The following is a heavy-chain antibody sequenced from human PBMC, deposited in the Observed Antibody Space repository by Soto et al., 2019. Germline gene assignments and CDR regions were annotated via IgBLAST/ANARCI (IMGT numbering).Heavy chain of an antibody. CDR2: IYWNDDK. V-gene: IGHV2-5*01. J-gene: IGHJ5*02. Sequence: SGPTLVNPTQTLTLTCTFSGFSLSTSGVGVGWIRQPPGKALEWLALIYWNDDKRYSPSLKSRLTITKDTSKNQVVLTMTNMDPVDTATYYCAHSRTMVRGVIMGDWFDPWGQETLVTV. D-gene: IGHD3-10*01. CDR3: AHSRTMVRGVIMGDWFDP. CDR1: GFSLSTSGVG.